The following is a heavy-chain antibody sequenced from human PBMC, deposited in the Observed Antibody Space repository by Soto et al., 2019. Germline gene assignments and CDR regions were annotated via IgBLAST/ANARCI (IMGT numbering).Heavy chain of an antibody. CDR3: ARRRGSSSWPLGFDY. Sequence: SETLSLTCSVSGGPISSDSYSWGWIRQPPGKGLEWIGSFYYAGSTYYNPSLKSRVTISVDMSKNQFSLKLTSVTAADTAVYYCARRRGSSSWPLGFDYWGQGTLVTVSS. CDR1: GGPISSDSYS. D-gene: IGHD6-13*01. V-gene: IGHV4-39*01. J-gene: IGHJ4*02. CDR2: FYYAGST.